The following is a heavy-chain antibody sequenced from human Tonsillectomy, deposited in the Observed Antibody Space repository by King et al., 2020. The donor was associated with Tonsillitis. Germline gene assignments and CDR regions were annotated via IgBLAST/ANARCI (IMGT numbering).Heavy chain of an antibody. CDR3: VKGSTNSNWNDENALRDDAFDI. D-gene: IGHD1-20*01. V-gene: IGHV3-23*03. Sequence: VQLVESGGGLVQPGGSLRLSCAASGFTFSSYAMSWVRQAPGKGLEWVSVIYSGGSSTYYADSVKGRFTISRDTAKNTLYLQMNSLTAEDTAVYYCVKGSTNSNWNDENALRDDAFDIWGQGTMVTVSS. CDR2: IYSGGSST. CDR1: GFTFSSYA. J-gene: IGHJ3*02.